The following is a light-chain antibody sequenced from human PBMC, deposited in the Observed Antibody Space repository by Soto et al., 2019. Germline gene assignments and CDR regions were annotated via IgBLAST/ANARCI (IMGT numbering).Light chain of an antibody. CDR1: SSDVGGYNS. CDR2: EVT. CDR3: SSYAVSKSLV. V-gene: IGLV2-8*01. J-gene: IGLJ3*02. Sequence: QSALTQPPSASGSPGQSVTISCTGTSSDVGGYNSVAWYQQHPGKAPKLMSYEVTKRPSGVPDRFSGSKSGNTASLTVSGLQAEDEADYYCSSYAVSKSLVFGGGTKVTVL.